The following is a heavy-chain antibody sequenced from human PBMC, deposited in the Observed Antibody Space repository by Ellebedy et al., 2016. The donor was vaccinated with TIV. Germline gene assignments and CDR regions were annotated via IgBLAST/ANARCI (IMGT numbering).Heavy chain of an antibody. Sequence: GESLKISCAASRFTFSIFGLHWVRQAPGKGLEWVAIISSDGTNKYYADSVRGRFTISRDNSKNTLYLQMDSLRPEDTAIYYCAKDESGGDLPRPFDRWGQGTLVTVSS. CDR2: ISSDGTNK. D-gene: IGHD3-9*01. CDR3: AKDESGGDLPRPFDR. V-gene: IGHV3-30*18. J-gene: IGHJ4*02. CDR1: RFTFSIFG.